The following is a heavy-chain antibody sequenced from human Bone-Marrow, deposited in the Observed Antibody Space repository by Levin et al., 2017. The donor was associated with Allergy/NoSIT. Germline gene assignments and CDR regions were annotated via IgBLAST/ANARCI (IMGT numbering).Heavy chain of an antibody. Sequence: PSETLSLTCTVSGGSISSIDWWNWVRQPPGKGLEWIGEVYHSGNTNYNPSLQSRVTISVDKSKNHFSLKLNSVTAADTAVYFCARYVRKLEFSDIWYYAFDLWGQGTMVAVSS. J-gene: IGHJ3*01. CDR2: VYHSGNT. D-gene: IGHD3-10*02. CDR3: ARYVRKLEFSDIWYYAFDL. V-gene: IGHV4-4*02. CDR1: GGSISSIDW.